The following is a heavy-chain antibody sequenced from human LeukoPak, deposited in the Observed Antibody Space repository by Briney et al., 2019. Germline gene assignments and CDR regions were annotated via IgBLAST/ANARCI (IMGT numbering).Heavy chain of an antibody. CDR3: ARDQGAAGDY. CDR1: GFTFSNYW. D-gene: IGHD6-13*01. J-gene: IGHJ4*02. CDR2: IDQDGSEK. V-gene: IGHV3-7*01. Sequence: GXXLRLSCAASGFTFSNYWMTWVRQAPGKGVEWVANIDQDGSEKVYVDSVKGRFTISRDNAKDSLYLQMNSLRAEDTALYYCARDQGAAGDYWGQGTLVTVSS.